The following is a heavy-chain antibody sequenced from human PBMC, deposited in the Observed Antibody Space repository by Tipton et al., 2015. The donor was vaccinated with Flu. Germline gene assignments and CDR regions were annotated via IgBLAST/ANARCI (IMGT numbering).Heavy chain of an antibody. CDR3: ARRDYSNYVSDPKSWFDP. Sequence: TLSLTCSVSGGSINSYFWSWIRQPPGKGLEWIGYIYYNGRTTYNPSLESRVTISVDTSKNQFSLKLSSVTAADTGMYYCARRDYSNYVSDPKSWFDPWGQGILVTVSS. V-gene: IGHV4-59*07. D-gene: IGHD4-11*01. J-gene: IGHJ5*02. CDR1: GGSINSYF. CDR2: IYYNGRT.